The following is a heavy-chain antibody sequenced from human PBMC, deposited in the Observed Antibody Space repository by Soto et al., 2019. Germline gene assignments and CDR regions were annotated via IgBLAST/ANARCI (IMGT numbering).Heavy chain of an antibody. Sequence: QLQLQESGPGLVKPSETLSLTCTVSGGSISSSSYYWGWIRQPPGKGLEWIGSIYYSGSTYYNPSLKSRLTISVDTSKNQFSLKLSSVTAADTAVYYCAGGYGDYVYAFDIWGQGTMVTVSS. V-gene: IGHV4-39*01. CDR3: AGGYGDYVYAFDI. CDR1: GGSISSSSYY. CDR2: IYYSGST. D-gene: IGHD4-17*01. J-gene: IGHJ3*02.